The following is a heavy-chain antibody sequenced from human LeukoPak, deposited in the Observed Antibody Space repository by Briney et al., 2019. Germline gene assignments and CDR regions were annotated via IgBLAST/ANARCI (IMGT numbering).Heavy chain of an antibody. D-gene: IGHD2-2*01. J-gene: IGHJ3*02. CDR1: GDIFSSSV. Sequence: GASVKVSCKASGDIFSSSVISWVRQAPGQGFEWMGGVTPMFGTPNYAQRFQNRVTITTDESSNTAYMELSSLRSDDTAVYYCARHAGHCSGTRCPPSDAFDIWGQGTMVTVSS. V-gene: IGHV1-69*05. CDR2: VTPMFGTP. CDR3: ARHAGHCSGTRCPPSDAFDI.